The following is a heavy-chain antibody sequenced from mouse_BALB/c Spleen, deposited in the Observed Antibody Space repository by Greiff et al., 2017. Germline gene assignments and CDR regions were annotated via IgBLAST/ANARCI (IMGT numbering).Heavy chain of an antibody. CDR1: GYTFTSYW. CDR2: SDPDDSET. Sequence: QVHVKQPGAELVRPGASVKLSCKASGYTFTSYWMNWVKQRPEKGLEWSGRSDPDDSETHYNQKFKDKAILTVDKSSSTAYMQLSSLTSEDSAVYYCAIYYDYDGPRAMDYLGQGTSVTVSS. D-gene: IGHD2-4*01. CDR3: AIYYDYDGPRAMDY. V-gene: IGHV1-74*01. J-gene: IGHJ4*01.